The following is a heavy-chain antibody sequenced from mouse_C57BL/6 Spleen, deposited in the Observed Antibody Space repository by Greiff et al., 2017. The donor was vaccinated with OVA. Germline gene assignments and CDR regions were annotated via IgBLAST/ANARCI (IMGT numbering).Heavy chain of an antibody. D-gene: IGHD1-1*01. CDR2: IDPSDSET. V-gene: IGHV1-52*01. CDR3: AREGYYCGSSYNYFGC. Sequence: QVQLKQPGAELVRPGSSVKLSCKASGYTFTSYWMHWVKQRPIQGLEWIGNIDPSDSETHYNQKFKDKATLTVDKSSSTAYMQLSILTSEDSAVYYCAREGYYCGSSYNYFGCWGQGTTLAV. J-gene: IGHJ2*01. CDR1: GYTFTSYW.